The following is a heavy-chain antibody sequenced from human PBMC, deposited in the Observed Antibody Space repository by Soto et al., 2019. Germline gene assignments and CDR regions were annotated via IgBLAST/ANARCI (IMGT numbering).Heavy chain of an antibody. J-gene: IGHJ3*02. CDR3: ASDAIWNDSAFDI. D-gene: IGHD1-1*01. CDR2: IYNSGST. Sequence: QVQLQESGPGLVKPSQTLSLTCIVSGGSINSDGYYWSWIRQLPGEGLEWIGYIYNSGSTSYNPSLRSRVTISLDTSKNQFSLKLTSVTAADTAVYYCASDAIWNDSAFDIWGRGTLVTVSA. CDR1: GGSINSDGYY. V-gene: IGHV4-31*03.